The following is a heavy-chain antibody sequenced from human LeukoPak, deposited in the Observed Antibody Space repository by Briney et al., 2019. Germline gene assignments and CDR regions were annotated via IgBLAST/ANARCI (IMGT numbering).Heavy chain of an antibody. J-gene: IGHJ3*02. D-gene: IGHD5-24*01. V-gene: IGHV3-9*01. Sequence: GGSLRLSCAASGFTFDDYAMNWVRQAPGKGLEWVSGINWNSGSIGYADSVKGRFTISRDNAKNSLYLQMNSLRAEDTALYYCAKANGADAFDIWGQGTMVTVSS. CDR2: INWNSGSI. CDR3: AKANGADAFDI. CDR1: GFTFDDYA.